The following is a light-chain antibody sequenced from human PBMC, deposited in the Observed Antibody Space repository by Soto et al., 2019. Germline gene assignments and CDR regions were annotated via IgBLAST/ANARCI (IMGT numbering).Light chain of an antibody. V-gene: IGLV1-40*01. CDR3: KSYASSSVSGV. J-gene: IGLJ2*01. Sequence: QSVLTQPPSVSGAPGQRVTISCTGSSSNIGAGYDVHWYQQLPGTAPKLLIYGNSNRPSGVPDRFSGSKSGTSASLAITGLGGDGGSDYYCKSYASSSVSGVCGGGPKLPVL. CDR2: GNS. CDR1: SSNIGAGYD.